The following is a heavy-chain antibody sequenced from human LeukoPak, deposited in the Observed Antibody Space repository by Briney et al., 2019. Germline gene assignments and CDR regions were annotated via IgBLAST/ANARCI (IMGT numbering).Heavy chain of an antibody. CDR2: INTDGSST. CDR1: GFTFSSYW. J-gene: IGHJ4*02. V-gene: IGHV3-74*01. Sequence: PGGSLRLSCAASGFTFSSYWMHWVRQAPGKGLVWVSRINTDGSSTGFADSVKGRFTISRDNAKNTLYLQLNSLRVEDAAVYYCAGRFDYWGQGTLVTVSS. CDR3: AGRFDY.